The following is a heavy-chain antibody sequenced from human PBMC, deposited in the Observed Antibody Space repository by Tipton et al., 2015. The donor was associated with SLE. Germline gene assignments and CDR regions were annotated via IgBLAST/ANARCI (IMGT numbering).Heavy chain of an antibody. CDR3: ARAFGYDYYYYYGMDV. Sequence: TLSLTCTVSGGSISSGSNFWSWIRQPPGKGLEWIGYIYYSGSTNYNPSLKSRVTISVDTSKNQFSLKLSSVTAADTAVYYCARAFGYDYYYYYGMDVWGQGTTVTVSS. D-gene: IGHD5-12*01. CDR2: IYYSGST. V-gene: IGHV4-61*01. CDR1: GGSISSGSNF. J-gene: IGHJ6*02.